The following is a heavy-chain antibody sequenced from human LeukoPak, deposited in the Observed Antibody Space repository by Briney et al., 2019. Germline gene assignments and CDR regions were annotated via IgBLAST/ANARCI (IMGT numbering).Heavy chain of an antibody. J-gene: IGHJ4*02. V-gene: IGHV1-2*02. CDR1: GYTFTGYY. D-gene: IGHD3-10*01. CDR3: ARDLGMVRGNFDY. CDR2: INPNSGGT. Sequence: ASVKVSCKASGYTFTGYYMHWVRQAPGQGLEWMGWINPNSGGTNYAQKFQGRVTMTRDTSISTAYTELSRLRSDDTAVYYCARDLGMVRGNFDYWGQGTLVTVSS.